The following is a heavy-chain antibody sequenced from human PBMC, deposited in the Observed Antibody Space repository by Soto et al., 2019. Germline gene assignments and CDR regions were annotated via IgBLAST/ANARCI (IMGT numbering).Heavy chain of an antibody. J-gene: IGHJ5*02. CDR1: GGSISSYY. Sequence: SETLSLTCTVSGGSISSYYWSWIRQPPGKGLEWIGYIYYSGSTNYNPSLKSRVTISVDTSKNQFSLKLSSVTAADTAVYFCARGGPSSKWLDPWGQGIQVTVS. CDR3: ARGGPSSKWLDP. V-gene: IGHV4-59*01. CDR2: IYYSGST.